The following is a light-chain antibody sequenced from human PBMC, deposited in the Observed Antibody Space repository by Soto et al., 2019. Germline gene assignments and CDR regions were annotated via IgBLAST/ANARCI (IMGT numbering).Light chain of an antibody. V-gene: IGKV3-20*01. CDR2: GAS. J-gene: IGKJ1*01. CDR1: QSISSSY. CDR3: HHEGSAPAWT. Sequence: EIVLTQSPGTLSLFPGERATLACRASQSISSSYLAWYQQKPGQAPRLLIHGASNRATGIPDRFSGAGSGNDFTLTISRLEPADFAVYYCHHEGSAPAWTFGQGTKVEIK.